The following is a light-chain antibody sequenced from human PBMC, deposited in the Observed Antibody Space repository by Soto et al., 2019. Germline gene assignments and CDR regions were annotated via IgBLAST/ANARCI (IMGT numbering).Light chain of an antibody. J-gene: IGKJ3*01. V-gene: IGKV1-5*03. CDR3: QKSFT. CDR2: KAS. Sequence: DIQMTQSPSTLSAYVGDRVTITCRASQSISSWLAWYQQKPGKAPKLLIYKASPLESGVPSRFSGSGSGTEFTLTISSLQPDDFATYCCQKSFTFGPGTKVDIK. CDR1: QSISSW.